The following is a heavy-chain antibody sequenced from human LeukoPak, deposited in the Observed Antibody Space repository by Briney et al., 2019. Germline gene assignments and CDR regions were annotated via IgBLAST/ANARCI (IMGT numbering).Heavy chain of an antibody. CDR1: GGSISSYY. D-gene: IGHD3-3*01. CDR2: IYYSGST. Sequence: TSETLSLTCTVSGGSISSYYWSWIRQPPGKGLEWIGYIYYSGSTNYSPSLKSRVTISVDTSKNQFSLKLSSVTAADTAVHYCASYDFWSGYLDYWGQGTLVTVSS. J-gene: IGHJ4*02. CDR3: ASYDFWSGYLDY. V-gene: IGHV4-59*08.